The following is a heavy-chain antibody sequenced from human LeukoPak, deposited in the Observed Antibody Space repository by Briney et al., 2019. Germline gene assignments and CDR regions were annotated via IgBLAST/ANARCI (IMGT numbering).Heavy chain of an antibody. D-gene: IGHD5-24*01. CDR1: GGSISSYY. CDR2: IYYSGST. V-gene: IGHV4-59*08. Sequence: SETLSLTCTVSGGSISSYYWSWIRQPPGKGLEWIGYIYYSGSTNYNPSLKSRVTISVDTSKNQFSLKLSSVTAADTAVYYCARLESASFDPWGQGTLVTVSS. J-gene: IGHJ5*02. CDR3: ARLESASFDP.